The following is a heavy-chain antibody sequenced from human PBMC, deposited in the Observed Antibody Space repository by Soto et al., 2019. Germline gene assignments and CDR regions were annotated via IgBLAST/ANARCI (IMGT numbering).Heavy chain of an antibody. J-gene: IGHJ4*02. CDR2: VYYTGST. D-gene: IGHD1-1*01. CDR1: SDSLSTNRYY. V-gene: IGHV4-61*01. Sequence: SETLSLTCTVSSDSLSTNRYYWSWIRQPPGKGLDWIGYVYYTGSTTYNPSLKGRVSISVDTSKNQFSLTLNSVTAADTAVYYCACFVTTGWRYYFDYWVQGVAVTVSS. CDR3: ACFVTTGWRYYFDY.